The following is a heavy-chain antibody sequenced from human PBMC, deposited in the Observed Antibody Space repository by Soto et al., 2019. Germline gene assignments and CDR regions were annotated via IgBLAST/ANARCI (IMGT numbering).Heavy chain of an antibody. Sequence: SETLSLTCTVSGDSIISSNYYWAWIRQSPGKGLEWIGNMYYSGSTYYNLSLKSRVTMSVDTSKNQFSLKISSVTAAATSVYYFARIVVIPAAPDYYNYYGVDVWGQGTTVTVSS. CDR3: ARIVVIPAAPDYYNYYGVDV. J-gene: IGHJ6*02. D-gene: IGHD2-2*01. V-gene: IGHV4-39*01. CDR2: MYYSGST. CDR1: GDSIISSNYY.